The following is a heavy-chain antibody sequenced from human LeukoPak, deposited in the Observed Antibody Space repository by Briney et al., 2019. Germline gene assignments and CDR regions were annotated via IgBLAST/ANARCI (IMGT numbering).Heavy chain of an antibody. CDR1: GFTFSSYW. Sequence: PGRSLRLSCAASGFTFSSYWMSWVRQAPGKGLEWVANIKQDGSEKYYVDSVKGRFTISRDNAKNSLYLQMNSLRAEDTAVYYCAREGSGWYPYYYGMDVWGQGTTVTVSS. CDR2: IKQDGSEK. V-gene: IGHV3-7*01. D-gene: IGHD6-19*01. CDR3: AREGSGWYPYYYGMDV. J-gene: IGHJ6*02.